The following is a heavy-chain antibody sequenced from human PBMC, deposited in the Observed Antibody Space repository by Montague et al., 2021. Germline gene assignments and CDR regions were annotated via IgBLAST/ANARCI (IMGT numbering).Heavy chain of an antibody. D-gene: IGHD3-10*01. V-gene: IGHV4-34*01. CDR3: ARRGGTMVRGVKGYMDV. J-gene: IGHJ6*03. Sequence: SETLSLTCAVYGGSFSGYYWSWIRQPPGKGLEWIGEINHSGSTNYNPSLKSRVTISVDTSKNQFSPKLSSMTAADTAVYYCARRGGTMVRGVKGYMDVWGKGTTVTVSS. CDR1: GGSFSGYY. CDR2: INHSGST.